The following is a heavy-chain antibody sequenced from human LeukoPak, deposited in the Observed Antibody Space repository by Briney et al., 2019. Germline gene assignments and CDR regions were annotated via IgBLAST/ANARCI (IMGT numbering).Heavy chain of an antibody. D-gene: IGHD3-16*01. CDR1: GGSISSGGYY. CDR2: IYYSGST. J-gene: IGHJ3*02. V-gene: IGHV4-31*03. CDR3: ARREDYDPSHAFDI. Sequence: SQTLSLTCTVSGGSISSGGYYWSWIRQHPGKGLEWIGYIYYSGSTYYNPSLKSRVTISVDTSKNQFSLKLSSVTAADTAVYYCARREDYDPSHAFDIWGQGTMVTVSS.